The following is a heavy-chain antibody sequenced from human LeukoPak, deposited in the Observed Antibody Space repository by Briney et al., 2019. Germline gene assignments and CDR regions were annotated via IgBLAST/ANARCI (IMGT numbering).Heavy chain of an antibody. CDR2: IYYSGST. J-gene: IGHJ3*02. Sequence: SETLSLTCTVSGGSISSYYWSWIRQPPGKGLEWIGYIYYSGSTYYNPSLKSRVTISVDTSKNQFSLKLSSVTAADTAVYYCAREVGRDIVVVPAAIIGPNDAFDIWGQGTMVTVSS. CDR1: GGSISSYY. CDR3: AREVGRDIVVVPAAIIGPNDAFDI. D-gene: IGHD2-2*02. V-gene: IGHV4-30-4*01.